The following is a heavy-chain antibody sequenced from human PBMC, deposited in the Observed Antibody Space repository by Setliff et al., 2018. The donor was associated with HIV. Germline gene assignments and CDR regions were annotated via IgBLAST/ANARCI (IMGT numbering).Heavy chain of an antibody. CDR1: GGSIRSSNW. V-gene: IGHV4-4*02. J-gene: IGHJ4*02. D-gene: IGHD6-19*01. CDR3: ARDPISGITGAGAFDY. Sequence: SETLSLTCRVSGGSIRSSNWWSWVRQPPGKGLEWIGEIYHRGSTNYNTSLKSRVSISIDKSKNQFSLRMSSVTAADTAVYYCARDPISGITGAGAFDYWGQGTPVTVSS. CDR2: IYHRGST.